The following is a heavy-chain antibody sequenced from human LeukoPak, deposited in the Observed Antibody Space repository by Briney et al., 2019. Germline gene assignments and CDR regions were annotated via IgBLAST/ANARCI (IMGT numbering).Heavy chain of an antibody. CDR1: GYSFTSYW. CDR2: IYPGDSDT. Sequence: ESLKISCKCSGYSFTSYWIGWVRQMPGKGLEWMGIIYPGDSDTRYSPSFQGQVTISADKSISTAYLQWSSLKASDTAMYYCARHPYSSGWYGDYWGQGTLVTVSS. V-gene: IGHV5-51*01. J-gene: IGHJ4*02. CDR3: ARHPYSSGWYGDY. D-gene: IGHD6-19*01.